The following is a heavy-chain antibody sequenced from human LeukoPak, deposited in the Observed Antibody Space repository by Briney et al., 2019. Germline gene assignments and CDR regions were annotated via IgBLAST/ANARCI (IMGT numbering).Heavy chain of an antibody. CDR3: ARDRYGGNFWLDP. D-gene: IGHD4-23*01. V-gene: IGHV1-2*02. CDR2: INPNSGGT. CDR1: GYTFTGYY. J-gene: IGHJ5*02. Sequence: ASVKVSCKASGYTFTGYYMHWVRQAPGQGLEWMGWINPNSGGTNYAQKFQGRVTMTRDTSISTAYMELSRLRSDDTAVYYCARDRYGGNFWLDPWGQGTLVTVSS.